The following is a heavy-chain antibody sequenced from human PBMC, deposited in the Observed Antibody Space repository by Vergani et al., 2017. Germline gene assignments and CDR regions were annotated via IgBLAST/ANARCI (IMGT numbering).Heavy chain of an antibody. V-gene: IGHV7-4-1*02. J-gene: IGHJ6*02. Sequence: QVQLVQSGSELKKPGASVKVSCKASGYTFTNHAMNWVRQAPGQGLGWMGWINTDTGNPTYAQGFTGRFVFSLDTSLSTAYLQISGLKADDTAVYYCARAVRRGWDYYGLDVWGQGTTVTVSS. CDR3: ARAVRRGWDYYGLDV. D-gene: IGHD1-1*01. CDR1: GYTFTNHA. CDR2: INTDTGNP.